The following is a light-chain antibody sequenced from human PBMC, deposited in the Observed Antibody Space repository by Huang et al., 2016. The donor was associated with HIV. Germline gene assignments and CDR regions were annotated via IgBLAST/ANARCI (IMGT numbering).Light chain of an antibody. CDR3: MQGTYWPPT. CDR2: KVS. CDR1: KSLVYTDGHTY. J-gene: IGKJ1*01. V-gene: IGKV2-30*01. Sequence: DVNLTQSPLSLPVTRGQPASISCRSSKSLVYTDGHTYLTWFHQRPGQPPRLLIFKVSEGESRVPGRSSGRGSGTYFTLVIRSVEAGDVGLYFCMQGTYWPPTFGQGTKVEVK.